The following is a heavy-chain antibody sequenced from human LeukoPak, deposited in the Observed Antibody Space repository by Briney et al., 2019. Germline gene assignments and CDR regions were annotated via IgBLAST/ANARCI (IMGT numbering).Heavy chain of an antibody. CDR3: AKRRSSGWSRWFDP. CDR1: GFTFSSYG. V-gene: IGHV3-23*01. CDR2: ISDSGGST. D-gene: IGHD6-19*01. Sequence: PGGTLRLSCAASGFTFSSYGMSWVRQAPGKGLEWVSTISDSGGSTYYADSVKGRFTISRDNSKNTLYLHMNSLRAEDTAVYFCAKRRSSGWSRWFDPWGQGTLVTVSS. J-gene: IGHJ5*02.